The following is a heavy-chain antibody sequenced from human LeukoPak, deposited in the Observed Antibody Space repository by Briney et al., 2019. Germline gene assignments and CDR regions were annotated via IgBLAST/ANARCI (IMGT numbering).Heavy chain of an antibody. CDR1: GLTFENYS. J-gene: IGHJ2*01. CDR2: ISSGSSYM. Sequence: GGSLRLSCAASGLTFENYSLAWVRQAPGKGLEWVSSISSGSSYMYYTDSVKGRFTISRDNAKNSVYLQMNSLRAEDTAVYCCARAYSSSWYVYWYFDLWGRGTLVTVSS. D-gene: IGHD6-13*01. CDR3: ARAYSSSWYVYWYFDL. V-gene: IGHV3-21*01.